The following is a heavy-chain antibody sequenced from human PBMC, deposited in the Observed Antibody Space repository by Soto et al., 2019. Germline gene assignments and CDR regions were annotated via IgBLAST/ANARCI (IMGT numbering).Heavy chain of an antibody. CDR2: IIPIFGTA. J-gene: IGHJ6*02. CDR1: GGTFSSYA. D-gene: IGHD3-10*01. V-gene: IGHV1-69*13. Sequence: SVKVSCKASGGTFSSYAISWVRQAPGQGLEWMGGIIPIFGTANYAQKFQGRVTITADESTSTAYMELSSLRSEDTAVYYCARRGMDGSGSYYYYYGMDVWGQGTTVTVSS. CDR3: ARRGMDGSGSYYYYYGMDV.